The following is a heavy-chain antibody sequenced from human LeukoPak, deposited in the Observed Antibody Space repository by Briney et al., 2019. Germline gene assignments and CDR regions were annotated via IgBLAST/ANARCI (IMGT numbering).Heavy chain of an antibody. CDR2: ISGVASDI. D-gene: IGHD1-26*01. V-gene: IGHV3-11*01. J-gene: IGHJ6*02. CDR3: ARGGAHGMDV. Sequence: PGGSLRLSCAASGFTFSDYYMTWIRQAPGKGLERVSYISGVASDIHYADSVKGRFTISRDNAKNSVYLQVNSLRAEDTAVYYCARGGAHGMDVWGQGTTVTVSS. CDR1: GFTFSDYY.